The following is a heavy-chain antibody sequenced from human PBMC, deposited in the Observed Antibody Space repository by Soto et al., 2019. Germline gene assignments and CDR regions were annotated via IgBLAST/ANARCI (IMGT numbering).Heavy chain of an antibody. V-gene: IGHV1-2*02. CDR3: ARDRGYYDSSGYHTEFFDY. Sequence: GASVKVSCKASGYTFTGYYMHWVRQAPGQGLEWMGWVNPNSGGTNYAQKFQGRVTMTRDTSISTAYMELSRLRSDDTAVYYCARDRGYYDSSGYHTEFFDYWGQGTLVTVSS. D-gene: IGHD3-22*01. CDR2: VNPNSGGT. J-gene: IGHJ4*02. CDR1: GYTFTGYY.